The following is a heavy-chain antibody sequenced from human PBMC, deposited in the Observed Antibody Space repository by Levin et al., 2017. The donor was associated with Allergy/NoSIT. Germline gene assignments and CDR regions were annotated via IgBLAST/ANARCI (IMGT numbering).Heavy chain of an antibody. CDR1: GFTFSNYY. V-gene: IGHV3-74*01. CDR2: VYSDGTIT. J-gene: IGHJ6*02. Sequence: GESLKISCAASGFTFSNYYMHWVRQAPGKGLEWVSRVYSDGTITDYADSVKGRFTISRDNARNTLYLQMNSLRAEDTAVYYCARASPNWNDRHYYYYGMDVWGQGTTVTVSS. CDR3: ARASPNWNDRHYYYYGMDV. D-gene: IGHD1-1*01.